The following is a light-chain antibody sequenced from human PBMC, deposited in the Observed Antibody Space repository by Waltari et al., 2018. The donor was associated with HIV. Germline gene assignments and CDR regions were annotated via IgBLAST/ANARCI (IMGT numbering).Light chain of an antibody. J-gene: IGLJ2*01. V-gene: IGLV1-47*01. CDR2: SGT. Sequence: SLLTQPPSASGDTGLKVSIPCSGSSPNIRRNSVFCYQQLPGAAPKLLLYSGTQRPSGVPDRFSGSKSGTSASLAISGLRSEDEAVYSCATWDDSLNGVLFGGGTNLNVL. CDR3: ATWDDSLNGVL. CDR1: SPNIRRNS.